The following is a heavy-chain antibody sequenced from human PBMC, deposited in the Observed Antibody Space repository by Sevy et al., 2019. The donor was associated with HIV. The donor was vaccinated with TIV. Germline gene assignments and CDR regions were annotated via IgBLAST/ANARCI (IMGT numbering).Heavy chain of an antibody. CDR1: GYSFTSYW. CDR3: ARQGDYGGNPSYYFDY. Sequence: GESLKISCKGSGYSFTSYWIGWVRQMPGKGLEWMGISYPGDSDTRYSPSIQGQVTISADKSIRTAYLQWSSLKASDAAMYYYARQGDYGGNPSYYFDYWGLGTLVTVSS. V-gene: IGHV5-51*01. J-gene: IGHJ4*02. CDR2: SYPGDSDT. D-gene: IGHD4-17*01.